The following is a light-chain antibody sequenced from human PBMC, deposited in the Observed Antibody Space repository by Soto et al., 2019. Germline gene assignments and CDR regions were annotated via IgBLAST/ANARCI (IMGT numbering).Light chain of an antibody. CDR2: EVR. J-gene: IGLJ1*01. Sequence: QSVLTQPASVSGSPGQSITISCNGTSSDVGNYNYVSWYQHHPGKAPKVMIYEVRNRPSGVSNRFSGSKSGNTASLTISGLQAEDEADYFCSSYSSTKTRGFGTGTKGTVL. V-gene: IGLV2-14*01. CDR3: SSYSSTKTRG. CDR1: SSDVGNYNY.